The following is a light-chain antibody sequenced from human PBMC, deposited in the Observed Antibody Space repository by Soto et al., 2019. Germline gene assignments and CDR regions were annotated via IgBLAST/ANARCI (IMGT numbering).Light chain of an antibody. CDR1: QSINGY. CDR3: HQSYTTPDS. J-gene: IGKJ2*01. Sequence: DIQVTQSPSSLSASVGDRVTITCRASQSINGYLNWYQQKPGKAPQLLIYGASTLQSGVPSRFSGRRSGTEFTLTITTLQPEDFATYFCHQSYTTPDSFGQGTKVMIK. V-gene: IGKV1-39*01. CDR2: GAS.